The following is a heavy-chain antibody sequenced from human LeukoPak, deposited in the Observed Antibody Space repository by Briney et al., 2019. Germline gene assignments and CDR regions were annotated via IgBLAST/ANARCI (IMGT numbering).Heavy chain of an antibody. CDR2: ISAYNGNT. D-gene: IGHD2/OR15-2a*01. J-gene: IGHJ4*02. CDR1: GYTFTSYG. CDR3: ARLPFEYPNDY. Sequence: GESLKISCKASGYTFTSYGISWVRQAPGQGLEWMGWISAYNGNTNYAQKLQGRVTMTTDTSTSTAYMELRSLRSDDTAVYYCARLPFEYPNDYWGQGTLVTVSS. V-gene: IGHV1-18*01.